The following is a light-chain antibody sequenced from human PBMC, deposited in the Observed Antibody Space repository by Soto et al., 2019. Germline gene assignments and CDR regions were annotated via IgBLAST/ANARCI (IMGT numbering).Light chain of an antibody. J-gene: IGKJ3*01. CDR2: DAS. CDR1: QSIGSH. CDR3: QQRDRLRGVT. V-gene: IGKV3-11*01. Sequence: EIVLTQSPATLSLSPGERATLSCRASQSIGSHLAWYQQKPGQAPSLLIYDASYRASGIPARFSGRGSGTDFTLTITGLEPEDFAVYYCQQRDRLRGVTFGPGTRVDIK.